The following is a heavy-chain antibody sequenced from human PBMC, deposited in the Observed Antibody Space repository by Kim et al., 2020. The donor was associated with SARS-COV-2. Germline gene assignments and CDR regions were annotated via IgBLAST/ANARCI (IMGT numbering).Heavy chain of an antibody. V-gene: IGHV3-53*01. D-gene: IGHD2-15*01. CDR2: LYSGGDT. CDR3: ARDLIDPVYYYYCGMDV. CDR1: GLTVSTSY. Sequence: GGSLRLSCAVSGLTVSTSYMSWVRQAPGKGLEWVSVLYSGGDTYYADSVKGRFTISRDDSKNTLYVQMNSQRAEDTAVYYCARDLIDPVYYYYCGMDVWGQGTTVIVCS. J-gene: IGHJ6*02.